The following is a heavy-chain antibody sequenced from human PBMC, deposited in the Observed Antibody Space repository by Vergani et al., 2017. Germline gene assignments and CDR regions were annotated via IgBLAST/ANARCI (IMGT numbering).Heavy chain of an antibody. V-gene: IGHV4-34*01. D-gene: IGHD3-10*01. CDR2: INHSGST. J-gene: IGHJ2*01. Sequence: QVQLQQWGAGLLKPSETLSLTCAVYGGSFSSYYWSWIRQPPGKGLEWIGEINHSGSTNYNPSLKSRVTISVDTSKNQFSLKVSSVTAADTAVYYCARAGITMIRGGTTGYFDLWGRGTLVTVSS. CDR3: ARAGITMIRGGTTGYFDL. CDR1: GGSFSSYY.